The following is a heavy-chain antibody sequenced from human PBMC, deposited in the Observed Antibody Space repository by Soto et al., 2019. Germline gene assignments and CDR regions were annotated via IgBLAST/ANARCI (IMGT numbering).Heavy chain of an antibody. Sequence: QVQLVESGGGVVQPGRSLRLSCAASGFTFSSYGMHWVRQAPGKGLEWVAVIWYDGSNKYYADSVKGRFTISRDNSKNTLYLQMNRLRAADTAVYYCARGYDFWSGYYEPIDYWAQGTLVTVSS. J-gene: IGHJ4*02. V-gene: IGHV3-33*01. CDR2: IWYDGSNK. D-gene: IGHD3-3*01. CDR3: ARGYDFWSGYYEPIDY. CDR1: GFTFSSYG.